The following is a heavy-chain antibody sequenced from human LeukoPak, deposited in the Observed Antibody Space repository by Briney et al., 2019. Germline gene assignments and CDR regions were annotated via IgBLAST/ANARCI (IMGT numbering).Heavy chain of an antibody. CDR3: ARGAFHTSSVWFDP. V-gene: IGHV4-34*01. Sequence: SETLSLTCAVSGESFSHYYWSWLRQTPGKGLEWIGEINHRGTTNYNPSLKSRVAISIDTSRNQFSLQVTSVTAADTAVFYCARGAFHTSSVWFDPWGQGSLVTVSS. CDR1: GESFSHYY. CDR2: INHRGTT. D-gene: IGHD2-2*01. J-gene: IGHJ5*02.